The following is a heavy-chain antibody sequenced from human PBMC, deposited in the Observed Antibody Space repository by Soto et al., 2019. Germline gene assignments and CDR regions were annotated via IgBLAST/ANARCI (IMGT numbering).Heavy chain of an antibody. CDR1: GYSFTSYW. Sequence: GESLKISCKGSGYSFTSYWISWVRQMPGKDLEWMGRIDPSDSYTNYGPSFQGHVTISADKSISTAYLQWSSLKASDTATYYCARIDGSSYYYYGMDGWGQGTTVTVSS. V-gene: IGHV5-10-1*01. CDR3: ARIDGSSYYYYGMDG. J-gene: IGHJ6*02. D-gene: IGHD6-6*01. CDR2: IDPSDSYT.